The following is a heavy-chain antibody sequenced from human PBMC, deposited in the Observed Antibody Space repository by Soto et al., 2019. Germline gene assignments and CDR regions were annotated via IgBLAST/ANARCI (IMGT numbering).Heavy chain of an antibody. J-gene: IGHJ4*02. CDR2: IKEDGSDM. D-gene: IGHD3-3*01. Sequence: EVQLVESGGGLVQPGGSLRLSCAASGFTFSSYWMSWVRQAPGKGLEWVANIKEDGSDMYYVDSVKGRFTISRDNAKNSLYLQMNSLRAEDTAAYYCATEVWVYYDFCSGYSDYWGQGTLVTVSS. CDR3: ATEVWVYYDFCSGYSDY. V-gene: IGHV3-7*01. CDR1: GFTFSSYW.